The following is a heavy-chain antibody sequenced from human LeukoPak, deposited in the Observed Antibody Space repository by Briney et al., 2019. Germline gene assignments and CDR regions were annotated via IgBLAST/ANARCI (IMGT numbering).Heavy chain of an antibody. CDR3: ARGGAVDFYDSSGFYPPFAY. Sequence: ASVKVSCKASGYTFTGYYVHWVRRAPGRGLEWMAWINPKSGVTNYAQKLQGSVTMTWDTSISTAYMELSRLRSDDTAVYYCARGGAVDFYDSSGFYPPFAYWGQGTLVTVSS. CDR2: INPKSGVT. D-gene: IGHD3-22*01. V-gene: IGHV1-2*02. CDR1: GYTFTGYY. J-gene: IGHJ4*02.